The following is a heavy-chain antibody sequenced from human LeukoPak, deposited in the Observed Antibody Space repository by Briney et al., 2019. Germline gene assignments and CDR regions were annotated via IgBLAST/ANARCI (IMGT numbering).Heavy chain of an antibody. Sequence: SETLSLTCTVSGGSISSGSYYWSWIRQPAGKGLEWIGRIETSGSINYNPSLKSRVTISVDRSKNQFSLKLSSVTAADTAVYYCARRTKEIPADFDYWGQGTLVTVSS. J-gene: IGHJ4*02. V-gene: IGHV4-61*02. CDR1: GGSISSGSYY. CDR3: ARRTKEIPADFDY. D-gene: IGHD1-1*01. CDR2: IETSGSI.